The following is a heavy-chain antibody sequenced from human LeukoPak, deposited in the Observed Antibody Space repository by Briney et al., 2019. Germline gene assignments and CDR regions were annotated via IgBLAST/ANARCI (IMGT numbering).Heavy chain of an antibody. CDR3: ARDRWFGDSGGWFDP. D-gene: IGHD3-10*01. Sequence: PSETLSLTCTVSGGSISSSSYYWGWIRQPPGKGLEWIGSIYYSGSTYYNPSLKSRVTISVDTSKNQFSLKLSSVTAADTAVYYCARDRWFGDSGGWFDPWGQGTLVTVSS. J-gene: IGHJ5*02. CDR1: GGSISSSSYY. CDR2: IYYSGST. V-gene: IGHV4-39*07.